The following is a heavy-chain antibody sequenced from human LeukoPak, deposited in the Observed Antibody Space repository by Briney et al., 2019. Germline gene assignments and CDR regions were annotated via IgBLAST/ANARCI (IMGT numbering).Heavy chain of an antibody. V-gene: IGHV3-33*01. CDR3: ARVSYDSSGYYSYFDY. CDR2: IWYDGSNK. D-gene: IGHD3-22*01. CDR1: GITFSSYG. J-gene: IGHJ4*02. Sequence: GGSLRLSCAASGITFSSYGMHWVRQAPGKGLEWVAVIWYDGSNKYYADSVRGRFTISKDNSKNTLYLQMNSLRAEDTAVYYCARVSYDSSGYYSYFDYWGQGTLVTVSS.